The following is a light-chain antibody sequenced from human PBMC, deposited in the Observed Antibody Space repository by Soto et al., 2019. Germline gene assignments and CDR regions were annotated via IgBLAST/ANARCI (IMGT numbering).Light chain of an antibody. CDR3: QKYNSAPYT. CDR2: AAS. Sequence: DIQMTQSPSSLSASVGDRVTITCRASPVISNSLAWYQQKPRKVPKLLIYAASTLQSGVPSRFSGSGSGTDFTPNISSLQPEDFATYYCQKYNSAPYTFGQGPKLEIK. J-gene: IGKJ2*01. V-gene: IGKV1-27*01. CDR1: PVISNS.